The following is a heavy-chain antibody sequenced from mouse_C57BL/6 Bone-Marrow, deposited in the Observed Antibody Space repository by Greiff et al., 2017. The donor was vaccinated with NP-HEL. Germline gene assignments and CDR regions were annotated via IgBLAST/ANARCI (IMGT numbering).Heavy chain of an antibody. CDR1: GYTFTSYW. Sequence: VQLQQSGAELVKPGASVKMSCKASGYTFTSYWITWVKQRPGQGLEWIGDIYPGSGSTNYNEKFKSKATLTVDTSSSTAYMQLSSLTSEDSAVYYCARENYDYDGLYAMDYWGQGTSVTVSS. CDR3: ARENYDYDGLYAMDY. D-gene: IGHD2-4*01. CDR2: IYPGSGST. V-gene: IGHV1-55*01. J-gene: IGHJ4*01.